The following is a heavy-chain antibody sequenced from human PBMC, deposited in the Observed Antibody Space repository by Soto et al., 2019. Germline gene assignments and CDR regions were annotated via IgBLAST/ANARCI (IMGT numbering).Heavy chain of an antibody. V-gene: IGHV3-30-3*01. D-gene: IGHD3-16*02. CDR2: ISYDGSNK. CDR1: GFSFSSYA. J-gene: IGHJ4*02. Sequence: QVQLVESGGGVVQPGRSLRLSCAASGFSFSSYAMHWVRQAPGKGLEWVAVISYDGSNKYYADSVKGRFTISRDNSKNALYLQMNSLRAEDAAVYYCARDFRGDSAPVWGSYPDDYWGQGTLSPSHQ. CDR3: ARDFRGDSAPVWGSYPDDY.